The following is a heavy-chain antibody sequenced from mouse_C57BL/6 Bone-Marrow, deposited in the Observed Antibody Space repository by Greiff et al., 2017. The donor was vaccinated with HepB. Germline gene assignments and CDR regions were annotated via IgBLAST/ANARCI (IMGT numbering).Heavy chain of an antibody. D-gene: IGHD2-5*01. CDR1: GYTFTDYY. Sequence: EVQLQQSGPELVKPGASVKISCKASGYTFTDYYMNWVKQSHGKSLEWIGDINPKNSGTRYNQKFKGKATLTVDKSSSTAYMELRSLTSEDSAVYYCARCDYYSNYVAMDYWGQGTSVTVSS. J-gene: IGHJ4*01. CDR2: INPKNSGT. CDR3: ARCDYYSNYVAMDY. V-gene: IGHV1-26*01.